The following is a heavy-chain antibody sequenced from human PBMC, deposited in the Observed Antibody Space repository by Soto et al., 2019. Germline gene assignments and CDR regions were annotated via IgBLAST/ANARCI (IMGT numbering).Heavy chain of an antibody. CDR1: GDSISSSSYY. CDR2: IYYSGST. Sequence: SETLSLTCTFSGDSISSSSYYWGWIRQPPGKGLEWIGSIYYSGSTYYNPSLKSRVTISVDTSKNQFSLKLSSVTAADTAVYYCARQGHDYYYGMDVWGQGTTVTVSS. CDR3: ARQGHDYYYGMDV. V-gene: IGHV4-39*01. J-gene: IGHJ6*02.